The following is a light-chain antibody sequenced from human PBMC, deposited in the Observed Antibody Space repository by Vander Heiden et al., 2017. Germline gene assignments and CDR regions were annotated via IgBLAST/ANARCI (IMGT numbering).Light chain of an antibody. CDR3: QQYNSYPWT. CDR1: QSISSW. CDR2: DAS. Sequence: DIQITQSPSTLSASVGDRVTITCRASQSISSWLAWYQQNPGKAPKLLIYDASSLESGVPSRFSGSGSGTEFTLTISSLQHDDFATYHCQQYNSYPWTFGQGTKVEIK. J-gene: IGKJ1*01. V-gene: IGKV1-5*01.